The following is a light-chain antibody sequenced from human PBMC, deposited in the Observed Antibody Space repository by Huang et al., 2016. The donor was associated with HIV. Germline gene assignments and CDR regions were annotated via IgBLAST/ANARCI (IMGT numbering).Light chain of an antibody. Sequence: EIVLTQSPATLSLSPGERATLSCRASQSISNYLAGYQQKPGQAPRLLIYDASNRATGIPARFSGSVSGTDLTLTISSLESEDCAVYYCQQRSRTFGGGAKVEIK. CDR3: QQRSRT. CDR1: QSISNY. J-gene: IGKJ4*01. V-gene: IGKV3-11*01. CDR2: DAS.